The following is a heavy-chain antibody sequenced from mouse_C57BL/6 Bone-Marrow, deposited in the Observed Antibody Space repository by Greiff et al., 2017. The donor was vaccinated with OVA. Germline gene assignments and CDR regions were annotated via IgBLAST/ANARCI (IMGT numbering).Heavy chain of an antibody. D-gene: IGHD2-5*01. CDR1: GYTFTSYW. Sequence: QVHVKQPGAELVKPGASVTMSCKASGYTFTSYWITWVKQRPGQGLEWIGDIYPGSGSTNYTETFQSKATLTVDTSSTPAYLQLSSLTSEYSAVDYCARLAPDCSNPNYAMDYWGQGTPVTVSS. J-gene: IGHJ4*01. V-gene: IGHV1-55*01. CDR2: IYPGSGST. CDR3: ARLAPDCSNPNYAMDY.